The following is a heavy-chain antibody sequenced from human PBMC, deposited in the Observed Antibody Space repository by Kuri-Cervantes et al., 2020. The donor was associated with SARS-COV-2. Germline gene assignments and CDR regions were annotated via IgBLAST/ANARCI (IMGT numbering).Heavy chain of an antibody. CDR2: IYYSGST. J-gene: IGHJ6*02. CDR3: ARDGRIGLDV. Sequence: ESLKISCTVSGGSVSSGSYYWSWIRQPPGKGLEWIGYIYYSGSTNYNPSLKSRVTISVDTSKNQFSLKLSSVTAADTAVYYCARDGRIGLDVWGQGTTVTVSS. V-gene: IGHV4-61*01. CDR1: GGSVSSGSYY. D-gene: IGHD2-15*01.